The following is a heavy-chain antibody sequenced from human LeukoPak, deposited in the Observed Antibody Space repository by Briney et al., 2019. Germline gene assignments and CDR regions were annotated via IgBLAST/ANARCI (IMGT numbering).Heavy chain of an antibody. V-gene: IGHV3-23*01. CDR3: AKRMRDTDCYFDY. J-gene: IGHJ4*02. CDR1: GFTFSNYA. D-gene: IGHD5-18*01. CDR2: SGSGGNT. Sequence: GGSLRLSCAASGFTFSNYAMSWVRQAPGKGLEWVSASGSGGNTYYADSVKGRFTISRDNSKNTLYLQMNSLRAEDTAVYYCAKRMRDTDCYFDYWGQGTLVTVSS.